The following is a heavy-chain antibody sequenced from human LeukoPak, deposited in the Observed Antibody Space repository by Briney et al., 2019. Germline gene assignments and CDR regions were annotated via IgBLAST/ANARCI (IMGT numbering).Heavy chain of an antibody. CDR2: FDPEDGET. CDR3: ATYQLERRYAFDI. Sequence: ASVKVSCKVSGYTLTELSMHWVRQAPGKGLEWMGGFDPEDGETIYAQKFQGRVTMTEDTSTDTAYMELSSLRSEDMAVYYCATYQLERRYAFDIWGQGTMVTVSS. J-gene: IGHJ3*02. V-gene: IGHV1-24*01. CDR1: GYTLTELS. D-gene: IGHD1-1*01.